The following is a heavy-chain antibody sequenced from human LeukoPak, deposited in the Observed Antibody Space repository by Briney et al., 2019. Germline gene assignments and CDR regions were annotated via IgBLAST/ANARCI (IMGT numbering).Heavy chain of an antibody. D-gene: IGHD3-9*01. J-gene: IGHJ4*02. CDR1: GFTFSSYW. Sequence: GGSLRLSCAASGFTFSSYWMHWVRQDPGKGLVWVSRINSDGSSTSYADSVKGRFTISRDNAKNTLYLQMNSLRAEDTAVYYCATTSGDYDILTGSNPGYWGQGTLVTVSS. CDR3: ATTSGDYDILTGSNPGY. V-gene: IGHV3-74*01. CDR2: INSDGSST.